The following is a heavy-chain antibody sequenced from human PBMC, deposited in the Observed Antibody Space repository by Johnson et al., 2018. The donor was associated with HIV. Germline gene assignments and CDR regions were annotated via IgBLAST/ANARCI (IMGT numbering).Heavy chain of an antibody. Sequence: EVQLVESGGGVVRPGGSQRLSCAASGFIFDDYGMSWVRQAPGKGLEWVSGINWNGGSTGYADSVKGRFTISRDNAKNSLYLQMNSLRAEDTAFYYRARSRGGSSEDAFDIWGQGTMVTVSS. J-gene: IGHJ3*02. V-gene: IGHV3-20*04. CDR2: INWNGGST. CDR3: ARSRGGSSEDAFDI. D-gene: IGHD1-26*01. CDR1: GFIFDDYG.